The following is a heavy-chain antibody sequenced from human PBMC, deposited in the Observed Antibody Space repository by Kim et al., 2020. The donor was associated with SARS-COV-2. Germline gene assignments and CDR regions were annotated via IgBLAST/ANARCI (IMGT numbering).Heavy chain of an antibody. V-gene: IGHV1-8*01. CDR3: VLRGIVGATIDY. Sequence: GSAQKFQGRVTMNRNTSISTAYMELSSLRSEDTAVYYCVLRGIVGATIDYWGQGTLVTVSS. D-gene: IGHD1-26*01. J-gene: IGHJ4*02.